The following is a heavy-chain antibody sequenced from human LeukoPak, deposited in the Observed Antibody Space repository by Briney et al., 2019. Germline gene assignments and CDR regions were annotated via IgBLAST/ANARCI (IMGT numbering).Heavy chain of an antibody. V-gene: IGHV4-59*01. CDR2: MHYSGST. J-gene: IGHJ4*01. CDR3: ATWMGDVGYFVF. CDR1: GGTISGYY. Sequence: PGTLSLTCAVSGGTISGYYGNWVRQPPGKGLEGIGHMHYSGSTSYNPSLQSRVTMSVDTSKKQFALKLTALSAAHTAVYYCATWMGDVGYFVFWGRGTLVRVPS. D-gene: IGHD3-16*01.